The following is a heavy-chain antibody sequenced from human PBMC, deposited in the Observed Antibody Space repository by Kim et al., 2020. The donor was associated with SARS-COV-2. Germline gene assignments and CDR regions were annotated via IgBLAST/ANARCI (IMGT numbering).Heavy chain of an antibody. CDR1: GGSISSGGYY. CDR2: IYYSGST. CDR3: ARDESGIAVAGQNGYFDL. J-gene: IGHJ2*01. D-gene: IGHD6-19*01. V-gene: IGHV4-31*03. Sequence: SETLSLTCTVSGGSISSGGYYWSWIRQHPGKGLEWIGYIYYSGSTYYNPSLKSRVTISVDTSKNQFSLKLSSVTAADTAVYYCARDESGIAVAGQNGYFDLWGRGTLVTVSS.